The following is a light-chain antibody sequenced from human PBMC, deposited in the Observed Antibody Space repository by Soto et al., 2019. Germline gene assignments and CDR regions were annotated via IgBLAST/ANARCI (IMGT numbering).Light chain of an antibody. Sequence: QSALTQPRSVSGSPGQSVTISCTGTSNDVGGSDSVSWYQHHPGEAPKLIMYDVTKRPSGVPDRFSASKSGNTASLTISRLQAEDETDYYCLSYAGNYIYVFGTGTKVTV. J-gene: IGLJ1*01. CDR2: DVT. CDR3: LSYAGNYIYV. V-gene: IGLV2-11*01. CDR1: SNDVGGSDS.